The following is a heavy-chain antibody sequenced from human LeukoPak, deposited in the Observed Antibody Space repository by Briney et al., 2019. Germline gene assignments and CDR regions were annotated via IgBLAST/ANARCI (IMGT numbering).Heavy chain of an antibody. CDR3: ARESHVTREDY. Sequence: ASVKVSCKASGYTFTSYGISWVRQAPGQGLEWMGWISANDGNTDYPQKLQGRVTMTTDTSTSTAYMELRSLRSDDTAVYYCARESHVTREDYWGQGTLVTISS. CDR1: GYTFTSYG. J-gene: IGHJ4*02. CDR2: ISANDGNT. D-gene: IGHD3-10*01. V-gene: IGHV1-18*01.